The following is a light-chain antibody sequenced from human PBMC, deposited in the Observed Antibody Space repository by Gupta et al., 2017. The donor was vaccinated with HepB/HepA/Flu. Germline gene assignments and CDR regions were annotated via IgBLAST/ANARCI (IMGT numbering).Light chain of an antibody. Sequence: EIVMTQSPATLSVSPGERATLSCRASQSVSSNLACYQQKPGQAPRLLIYGASTRATGIPARFSGSGSGTEFTLTISSLQSEDFAVYYCQQYNNWTPLTFGGGTKVEIK. CDR3: QQYNNWTPLT. J-gene: IGKJ4*01. V-gene: IGKV3-15*01. CDR1: QSVSSN. CDR2: GAS.